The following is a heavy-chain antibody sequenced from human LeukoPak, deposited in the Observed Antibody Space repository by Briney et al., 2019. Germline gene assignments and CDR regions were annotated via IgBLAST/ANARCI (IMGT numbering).Heavy chain of an antibody. J-gene: IGHJ4*02. CDR2: IHPDGSIT. Sequence: GGSLRLSCVGSGFTISNYWMHWVRQAPGTGLVWVSRIHPDGSITTYADSVKGRFTISRDNAKNSLYLQMNSLRAEDTAVYYCASKGCTGGNCKHYFDYWGQGTLVTVAS. CDR3: ASKGCTGGNCKHYFDY. CDR1: GFTISNYW. V-gene: IGHV3-74*03. D-gene: IGHD2-8*02.